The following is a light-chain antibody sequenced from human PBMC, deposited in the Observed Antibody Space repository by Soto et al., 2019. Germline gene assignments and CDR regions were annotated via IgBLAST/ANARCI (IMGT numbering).Light chain of an antibody. CDR1: QSVSSNY. CDR3: QQYHISPIT. J-gene: IGKJ5*01. CDR2: GVS. V-gene: IGKV3-20*01. Sequence: EIVLTQSPGTLPLSPGERATLSCRASQSVSSNYLAWYQQKPGQAPRLLIFGVSSRATGIPDRFSGSGSGTDFTLTISRLEPEDFAVYYCQQYHISPITFGQGTRLEIK.